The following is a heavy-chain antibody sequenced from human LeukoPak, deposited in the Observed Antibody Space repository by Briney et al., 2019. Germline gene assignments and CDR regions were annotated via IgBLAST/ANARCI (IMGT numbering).Heavy chain of an antibody. D-gene: IGHD3-22*01. CDR2: ISYDGSNK. J-gene: IGHJ4*02. Sequence: PGGSLRLSCAASGFTFSTYAMHWVRQAPGKGLEWVAVISYDGSNKYYADSVKGRFTISRDNSKNTLYLQMNSLRAEDTAVYYCAKPPGLYDTSGYDSLFDYWGQGTLVTVSS. CDR3: AKPPGLYDTSGYDSLFDY. CDR1: GFTFSTYA. V-gene: IGHV3-30*18.